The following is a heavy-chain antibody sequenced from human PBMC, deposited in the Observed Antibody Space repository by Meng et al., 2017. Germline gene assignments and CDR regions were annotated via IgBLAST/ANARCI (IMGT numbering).Heavy chain of an antibody. CDR1: GGSISSSSYY. CDR2: IYYSGST. CDR3: ARVLLLPRTYYYDSSGYYYYFDY. Sequence: SETLSLTCTVSGGSISSSSYYWGWIRQPPGKGLEWIGYIYYSGSTNYNPSLKSRVTISVDTSKNQFSLKLSSVTAADTAVYYCARVLLLPRTYYYDSSGYYYYFDYWGQGTLVTVSS. D-gene: IGHD3-22*01. V-gene: IGHV4-61*05. J-gene: IGHJ4*02.